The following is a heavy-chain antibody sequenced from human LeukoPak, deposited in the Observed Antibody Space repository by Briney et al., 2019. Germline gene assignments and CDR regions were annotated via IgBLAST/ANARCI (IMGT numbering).Heavy chain of an antibody. CDR1: GLTLTVYY. CDR3: ARVRLDRSEPNLDAFEN. Sequence: GGSLTHSCAASGLTLTVYYMSWLRPATEKAVEWVSYISSSSSDTIYAESVKGRFTSARDNSKNTVFLQMNSLRAEDTAIYFGARVRLDRSEPNLDAFENWGQGTMVTVSS. D-gene: IGHD3-3*01. J-gene: IGHJ3*02. V-gene: IGHV3-11*05. CDR2: ISSSSSDT.